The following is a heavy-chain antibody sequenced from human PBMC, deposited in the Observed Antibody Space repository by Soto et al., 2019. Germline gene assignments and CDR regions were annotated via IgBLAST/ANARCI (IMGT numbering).Heavy chain of an antibody. Sequence: SETLSLTCTVSGGSISSYYWSWIRLPPGKRLEWIGYIYYSGSTNYNPSLKSRVTISVDTSKNQFSLKLSSVTAADTAVYYCARTIDSYGYFHYWGQGTLVTVSS. CDR1: GGSISSYY. D-gene: IGHD5-18*01. V-gene: IGHV4-59*08. CDR2: IYYSGST. J-gene: IGHJ4*02. CDR3: ARTIDSYGYFHY.